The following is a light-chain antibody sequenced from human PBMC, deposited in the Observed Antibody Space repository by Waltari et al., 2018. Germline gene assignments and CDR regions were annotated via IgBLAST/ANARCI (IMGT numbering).Light chain of an antibody. Sequence: QSVLTQPPSVSAAPGPKVTISCSGSSSNIGNNYVSWYRQLPGTAPKLLIYDNNRRPSGIPDRFSGSKSGTSATLGITGLQTGDEADYYCGTWDSSLSVGVFGGGTRLTVL. CDR3: GTWDSSLSVGV. CDR1: SSNIGNNY. CDR2: DNN. V-gene: IGLV1-51*01. J-gene: IGLJ3*02.